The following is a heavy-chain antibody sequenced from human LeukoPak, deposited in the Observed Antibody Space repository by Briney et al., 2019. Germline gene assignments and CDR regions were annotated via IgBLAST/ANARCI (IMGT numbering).Heavy chain of an antibody. V-gene: IGHV1-2*04. J-gene: IGHJ4*02. D-gene: IGHD2-15*01. CDR2: INPNSGGT. CDR3: ARAEGYCSGGSCSIDY. CDR1: GYTFTGYY. Sequence: ASVNVSCKASGYTFTGYYMHWVRQAPGQGLEWMGWINPNSGGTNYAQKFQGWVTMTRDTSISTGYMELSRLRSDDTAVYYCARAEGYCSGGSCSIDYWGQGTLVTVSS.